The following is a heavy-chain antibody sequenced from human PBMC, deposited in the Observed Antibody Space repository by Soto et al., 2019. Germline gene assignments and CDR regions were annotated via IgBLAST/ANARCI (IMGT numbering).Heavy chain of an antibody. CDR2: IAYDGRNK. J-gene: IGHJ4*02. V-gene: IGHV3-30*04. CDR3: ARELERVFDS. D-gene: IGHD1-1*01. CDR1: GFTFSSYA. Sequence: QVQLVESGGGVVQPGRSLRLSCAASGFTFSSYAMHWVRQAPGKGLEWVAVIAYDGRNKYYADSVKGRFTISRDNSKNTLYRQMNSLRIEDTAVYYCARELERVFDSWGQGTLVTVSS.